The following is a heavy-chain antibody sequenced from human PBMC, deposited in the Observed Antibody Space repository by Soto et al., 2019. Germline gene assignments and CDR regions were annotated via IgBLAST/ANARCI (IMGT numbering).Heavy chain of an antibody. V-gene: IGHV5-51*01. J-gene: IGHJ3*02. CDR3: AGQTKRYSSVWYDLPELTHPLHI. CDR2: FYPGAFDT. CDR1: GYSFTSYW. D-gene: IGHD6-19*01. Sequence: GESLKISCKGSGYSFTSYWIGWVRQMPGKGWEWRGLFYPGAFDTSNSPSFQGQVTIAADKSISTAYLQWSSLKASDTAMYYCAGQTKRYSSVWYDLPELTHPLHIWGQGIMVTVSS.